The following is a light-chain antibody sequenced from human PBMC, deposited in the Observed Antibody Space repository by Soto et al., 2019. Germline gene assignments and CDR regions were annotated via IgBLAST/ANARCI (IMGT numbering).Light chain of an antibody. V-gene: IGKV3-11*01. CDR2: DAS. Sequence: EIVLTQSPATLSLSPGERATLSCRASQDINRYLAWYQQRPGQPPRLLIYDASDRASGIPARFSGSGSGTDFTLTITRLEPEDSAVYFCQQYTGPPTTFGQGTRLEIK. CDR3: QQYTGPPTT. CDR1: QDINRY. J-gene: IGKJ5*01.